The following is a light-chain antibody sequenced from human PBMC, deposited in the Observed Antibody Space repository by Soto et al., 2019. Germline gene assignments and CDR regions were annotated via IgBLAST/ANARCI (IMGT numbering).Light chain of an antibody. J-gene: IGKJ2*01. CDR1: QSVSSY. CDR2: DAS. V-gene: IGKV3-11*01. Sequence: EIVLTQSPATLSLSPGERATLSCRASQSVSSYLAWYQQKPGQAPRLLIYDASNRATGIPARFSGSGSGTDFPLTISSLAAEDFAVYCCQQRSNWPPYTFGQGTKLEIK. CDR3: QQRSNWPPYT.